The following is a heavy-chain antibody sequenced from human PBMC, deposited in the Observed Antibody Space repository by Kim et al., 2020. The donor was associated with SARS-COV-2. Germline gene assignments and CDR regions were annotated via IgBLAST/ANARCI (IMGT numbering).Heavy chain of an antibody. D-gene: IGHD3-9*01. CDR3: AKATPLYYDILTGYYTTYYFDY. V-gene: IGHV3-23*01. Sequence: ISGTGGRTSYPDSVKGRFTISRDTTKTTLYLQMTSLRAEDTAVYYCAKATPLYYDILTGYYTTYYFDYWGQGTLVTVSS. CDR2: ISGTGGRT. J-gene: IGHJ4*02.